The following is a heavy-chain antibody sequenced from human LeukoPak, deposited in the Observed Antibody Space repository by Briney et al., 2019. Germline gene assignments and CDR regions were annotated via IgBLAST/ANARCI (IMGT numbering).Heavy chain of an antibody. D-gene: IGHD6-13*01. V-gene: IGHV3-7*01. CDR1: GFIFSKYW. CDR3: ARMYSSRDNWFDP. J-gene: IGHJ5*02. Sequence: GGSLRLSCAASGFIFSKYWMTWVRQAPGKGLEWVANIKRDGSVIHYVDSVKGRFTISRDNAKNSLYLQMDSLRAEDTAVYYCARMYSSRDNWFDPWGQGTLVTVSS. CDR2: IKRDGSVI.